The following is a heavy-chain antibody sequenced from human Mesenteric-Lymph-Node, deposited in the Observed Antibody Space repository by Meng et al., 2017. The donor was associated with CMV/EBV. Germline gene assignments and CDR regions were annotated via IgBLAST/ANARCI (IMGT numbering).Heavy chain of an antibody. J-gene: IGHJ6*02. V-gene: IGHV3-48*03. D-gene: IGHD3-3*01. Sequence: GGSLRLSCAVSGFTFSSYEMNWVRQAPGKGLEWVSYISSSGSTIYYADSVKGRFTISRDNAKNSLYLQMNSLRAEDTAVYYCERERFLGPFGRYYGMDVWGQGTTVTVSS. CDR3: ERERFLGPFGRYYGMDV. CDR1: GFTFSSYE. CDR2: ISSSGSTI.